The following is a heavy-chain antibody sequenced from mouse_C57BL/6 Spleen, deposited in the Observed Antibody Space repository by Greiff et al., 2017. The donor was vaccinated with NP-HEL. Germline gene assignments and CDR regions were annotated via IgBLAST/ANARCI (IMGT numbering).Heavy chain of an antibody. D-gene: IGHD1-1*01. CDR1: GYAFTNYL. J-gene: IGHJ3*01. Sequence: QVQLKESGAELVRPGTSVKVSCKASGYAFTNYLIEWVKQRPGQGLEWIGVINPGSGGTNYNEKFKGKATLTADKSSSTAYMQLSSLTSEDSAVDYCARSRGDTVVAPPWFAYWGQGTLVTVSA. CDR2: INPGSGGT. V-gene: IGHV1-54*01. CDR3: ARSRGDTVVAPPWFAY.